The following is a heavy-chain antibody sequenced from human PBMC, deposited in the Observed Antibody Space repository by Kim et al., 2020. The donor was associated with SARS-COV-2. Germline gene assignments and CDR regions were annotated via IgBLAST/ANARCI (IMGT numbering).Heavy chain of an antibody. CDR1: GDSVSSYTAA. Sequence: SQTLSLTCAVSGDSVSSYTAAWNWIRQSPSRGLEWLGRTYFRSKWSTNYAVSVQSRININADTSTNQFSLQLNSVTPEDTALHYCARQMSGRFDFWGQGTLVTVSS. J-gene: IGHJ4*02. CDR2: TYFRSKWST. D-gene: IGHD7-27*01. V-gene: IGHV6-1*01. CDR3: ARQMSGRFDF.